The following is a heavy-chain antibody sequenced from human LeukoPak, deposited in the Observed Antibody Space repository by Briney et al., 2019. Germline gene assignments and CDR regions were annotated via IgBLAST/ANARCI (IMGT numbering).Heavy chain of an antibody. V-gene: IGHV4-4*02. CDR2: IYHSGST. CDR1: GGSISSSNW. CDR3: ARSRSDYGDYVY. D-gene: IGHD4-17*01. Sequence: PSETLSLTCAVPGGSISSSNWWSWVRQPPGKGLEWIGEIYHSGSTNYNPSLKSRVTISVGKSKNQFSLKLSSVTAADTAVYYCARSRSDYGDYVYWGQGTLVTVSS. J-gene: IGHJ4*02.